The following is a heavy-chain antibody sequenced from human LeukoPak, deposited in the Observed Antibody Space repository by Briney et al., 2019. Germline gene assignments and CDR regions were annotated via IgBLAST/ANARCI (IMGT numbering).Heavy chain of an antibody. D-gene: IGHD3-3*01. CDR2: MNPNSGNT. CDR3: ARSSITIFGVVIIPNWFDP. V-gene: IGHV1-8*03. J-gene: IGHJ5*02. CDR1: GYTFTSYD. Sequence: ASVKVSCKASGYTFTSYDINWVRQATGQGLEWMGWMNPNSGNTGYAQKFQGRVTITRNTSISTAYMELSSLRSEDTAVYYCARSSITIFGVVIIPNWFDPWGQGTLVTVSS.